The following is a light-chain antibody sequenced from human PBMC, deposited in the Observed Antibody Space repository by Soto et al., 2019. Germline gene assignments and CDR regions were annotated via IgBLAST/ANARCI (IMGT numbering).Light chain of an antibody. CDR3: QQYGSSGT. Sequence: ESVLTQSPGTLSLSPGERSTLSCMASQSVSNNYLAWYQQKPGQAPRLLIYGASTRATGIPDRFSGSGSGTDFTLTISRLEPEDFAVYYCQQYGSSGTFGQGTQVDIK. V-gene: IGKV3-20*01. J-gene: IGKJ1*01. CDR1: QSVSNNY. CDR2: GAS.